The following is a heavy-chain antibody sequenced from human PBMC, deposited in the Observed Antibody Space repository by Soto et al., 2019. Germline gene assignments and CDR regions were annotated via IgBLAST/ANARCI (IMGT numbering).Heavy chain of an antibody. CDR1: GFTFGDYA. CDR2: IRSKAYGGTT. CDR3: TRARYFDWLLIDP. J-gene: IGHJ5*02. V-gene: IGHV3-49*03. Sequence: GGSLRLSCTASGFTFGDYAMSWFRQAPGKGLEWVDFIRSKAYGGTTEYAASVKGRFTISRDDSKSIAYLQMNSLKTEDTAVYYCTRARYFDWLLIDPWGQGTLVTVSS. D-gene: IGHD3-9*01.